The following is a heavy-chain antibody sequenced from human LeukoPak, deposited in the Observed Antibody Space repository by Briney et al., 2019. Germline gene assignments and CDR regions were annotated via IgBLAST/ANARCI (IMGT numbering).Heavy chain of an antibody. CDR2: INPNSGGT. V-gene: IGHV1-2*02. J-gene: IGHJ5*02. CDR1: GYTFTGYY. Sequence: ASVKVSCKASGYTFTGYYMHWVRQAPGQGLEWMGWINPNSGGTNYAQKFQGRVTMTRDTSISTAYMELSRLRSDDTAVYYCARDPSRGIAVAAKRGYGPWGQGTLVTVSS. CDR3: ARDPSRGIAVAAKRGYGP. D-gene: IGHD6-19*01.